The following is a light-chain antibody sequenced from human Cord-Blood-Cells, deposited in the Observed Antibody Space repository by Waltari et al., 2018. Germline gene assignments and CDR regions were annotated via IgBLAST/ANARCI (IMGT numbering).Light chain of an antibody. Sequence: QSVLTQPPSASGTPGPRVTISCSGSRSNIGSRYVFWYQQLPGTAPKLLSYRNNQRPSGVPDRFSGSKSGTSASLAISGLRSEDEADYHCAVWDDSLSAWVFGGGTKLTVL. J-gene: IGLJ3*02. CDR1: RSNIGSRY. CDR2: RNN. V-gene: IGLV1-47*01. CDR3: AVWDDSLSAWV.